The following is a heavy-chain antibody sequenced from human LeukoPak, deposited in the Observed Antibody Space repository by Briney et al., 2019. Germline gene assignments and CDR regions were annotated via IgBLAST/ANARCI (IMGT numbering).Heavy chain of an antibody. V-gene: IGHV4-39*01. CDR3: ARLSIAVAGPNFDY. D-gene: IGHD6-19*01. Sequence: SETLSLTCTVSGGSISSSSYYWGWTRQPPGKGLEWIGSIYYSGSTYYNPSFKSRVTISVDTSKNQFSLKLSSVTAADTAVYYCARLSIAVAGPNFDYWGQGTLVTVSS. J-gene: IGHJ4*02. CDR1: GGSISSSSYY. CDR2: IYYSGST.